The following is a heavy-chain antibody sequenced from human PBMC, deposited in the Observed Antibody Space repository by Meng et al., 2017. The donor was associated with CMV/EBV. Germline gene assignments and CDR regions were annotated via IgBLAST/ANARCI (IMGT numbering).Heavy chain of an antibody. D-gene: IGHD2-2*01. J-gene: IGHJ2*01. Sequence: SETLSLTCTVSGGSISSSSYYWGWIRQPPGKGLEWIGSIYYSGSTYYNPSLKSRVTISADTSKNQFSLKLSSVTAADTAVYYCARHTRYCSSTSCLNWYFDLWGRGTLVTVSS. CDR2: IYYSGST. V-gene: IGHV4-39*01. CDR3: ARHTRYCSSTSCLNWYFDL. CDR1: GGSISSSSYY.